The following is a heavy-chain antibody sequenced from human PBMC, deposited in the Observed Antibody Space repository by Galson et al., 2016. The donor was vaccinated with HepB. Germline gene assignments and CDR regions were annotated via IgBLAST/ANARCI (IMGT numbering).Heavy chain of an antibody. D-gene: IGHD3-16*01. J-gene: IGHJ4*02. CDR1: GLNFSTHS. CDR2: ISSGSSLI. CDR3: GKHGGFDY. V-gene: IGHV3-48*01. Sequence: LRLSCAASGLNFSTHSMNWVRQAPGKGLEWVSYISSGSSLIYYADFVKGRFTISRDNSKNTLYLYMNNLTAGDTAIYYCGKHGGFDYWGQGALVTVSS.